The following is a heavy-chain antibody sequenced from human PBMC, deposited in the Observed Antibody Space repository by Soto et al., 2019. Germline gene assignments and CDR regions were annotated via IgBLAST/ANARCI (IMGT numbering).Heavy chain of an antibody. J-gene: IGHJ1*01. D-gene: IGHD3-22*01. V-gene: IGHV3-33*01. CDR2: IWYDGSNK. CDR1: GFTFSSYG. Sequence: QVQLVESGGGVVQPGRSLRLSCAASGFTFSSYGMHWVRQAPGKGLEWVAVIWYDGSNKYYADSVKGRFTISRDNSKNTRSLQMNSLRAEDTAVYYCAREGEVQYYESRRAEYFQHWGQGTLVTVSS. CDR3: AREGEVQYYESRRAEYFQH.